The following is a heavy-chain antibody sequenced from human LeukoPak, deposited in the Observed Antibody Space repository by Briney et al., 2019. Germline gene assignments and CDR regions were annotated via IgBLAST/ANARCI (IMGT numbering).Heavy chain of an antibody. CDR2: IYSGGST. J-gene: IGHJ4*02. CDR1: GFTVSSNC. Sequence: TGGSLRLSCAASGFTVSSNCMSWVRQAPGKGLEWVSVIYSGGSTYYADSVKGRFTISRDNSKNTLYLQMNSLRAEDTAVYYCARARYYYGSGSYEYWGQGTLVTVSS. V-gene: IGHV3-53*01. CDR3: ARARYYYGSGSYEY. D-gene: IGHD3-10*01.